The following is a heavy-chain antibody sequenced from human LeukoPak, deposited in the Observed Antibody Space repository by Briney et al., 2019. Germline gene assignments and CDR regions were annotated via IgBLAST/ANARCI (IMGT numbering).Heavy chain of an antibody. Sequence: ASVKVSCKASGYTFTGYYMHWVRQAPGQGVEGMGWINPNSGGTNYPQKFQGRVTKTRDTSISTAHMELSRLRSDATAVYYCARVEFLNYYGSGSYLGWFDPWGQGALVTVSS. CDR2: INPNSGGT. CDR1: GYTFTGYY. D-gene: IGHD3-10*01. J-gene: IGHJ5*02. V-gene: IGHV1-2*02. CDR3: ARVEFLNYYGSGSYLGWFDP.